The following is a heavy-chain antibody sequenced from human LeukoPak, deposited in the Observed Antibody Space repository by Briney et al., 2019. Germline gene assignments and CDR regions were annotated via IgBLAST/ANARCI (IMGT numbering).Heavy chain of an antibody. CDR3: AKEQRIRHCSEGVCMEGYYFDY. V-gene: IGHV3-23*01. D-gene: IGHD2-8*01. J-gene: IGHJ4*02. CDR2: LSRGGETT. Sequence: PGGSLRLSCTGSVFPFNMFAMNWVRQAPGQGLEWVSGLSRGGETTNYADSVKGRFTVSRDTSKNMVFLQMNDLRPEDTAVYYCAKEQRIRHCSEGVCMEGYYFDYWGQGSLVTVSS. CDR1: VFPFNMFA.